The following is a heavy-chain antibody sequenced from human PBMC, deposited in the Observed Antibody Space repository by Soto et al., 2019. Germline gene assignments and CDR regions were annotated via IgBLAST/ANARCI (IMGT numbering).Heavy chain of an antibody. CDR2: IYPGDSDT. J-gene: IGHJ6*02. Sequence: LKISCKGSGYSFTSYWIGWVRQMPGKGLEWMGIIYPGDSDTRYSPSFQGQVTISADKSISTAYLQWSSLKASHTAMYYCARRPENNYYYYGMDVWGQGTTVTVSS. CDR1: GYSFTSYW. CDR3: ARRPENNYYYYGMDV. V-gene: IGHV5-51*01.